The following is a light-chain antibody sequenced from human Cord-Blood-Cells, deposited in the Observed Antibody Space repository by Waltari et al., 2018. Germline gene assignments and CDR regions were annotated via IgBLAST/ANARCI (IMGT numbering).Light chain of an antibody. CDR1: SSDVGSYNL. V-gene: IGLV2-23*01. Sequence: QSALTQPASVSGSPGQSITISCTGTSSDVGSYNLVSWYQQHPGKTPKLMIYERSKRPSGVSNRFSGSKSGNTASLRISGLQAEDESDYYCCSYAGSSTPWVFGGGTKLTVL. CDR2: ERS. CDR3: CSYAGSSTPWV. J-gene: IGLJ3*02.